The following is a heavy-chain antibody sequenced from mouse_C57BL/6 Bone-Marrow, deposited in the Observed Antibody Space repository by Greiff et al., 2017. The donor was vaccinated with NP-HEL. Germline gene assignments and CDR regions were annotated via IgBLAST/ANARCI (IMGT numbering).Heavy chain of an antibody. CDR1: GFTFSSYA. J-gene: IGHJ3*01. CDR3: TREDYYGSRGWFAY. Sequence: EVQRVESGEGLVKPGGSLKLSCAASGFTFSSYAMSWVRQTPEKRLEWVAYISSGGDYIYYAATVKGRFTISSDNARNTLYLQMSSLKSEDTAMYYCTREDYYGSRGWFAYWGQGTLVTVSA. V-gene: IGHV5-9-1*02. CDR2: ISSGGDYI. D-gene: IGHD1-1*01.